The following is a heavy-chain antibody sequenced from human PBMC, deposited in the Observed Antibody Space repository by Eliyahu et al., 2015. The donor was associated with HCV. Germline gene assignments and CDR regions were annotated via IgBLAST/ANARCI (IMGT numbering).Heavy chain of an antibody. V-gene: IGHV3-33*01. CDR2: MWADGSNQ. CDR1: RFTVSSYT. J-gene: IGHJ6*03. Sequence: QVQLVESGGGVVQPGRSLRLSCVASRFTVSSYTMHWVRQAPGKGLEWVGVMWADGSNQKYGDSVEGRFFISRDNSKNTLYLQMNSLTVEDTAVYYCARDLPRSYNMDVWGKGTTVTVSS. D-gene: IGHD5/OR15-5a*01. CDR3: ARDLPRSYNMDV.